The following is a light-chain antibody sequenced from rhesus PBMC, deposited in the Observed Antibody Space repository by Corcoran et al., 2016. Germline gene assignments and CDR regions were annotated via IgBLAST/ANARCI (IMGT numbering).Light chain of an antibody. J-gene: IGKJ4*01. Sequence: DIVMTQTPLSLPVTPGEPASISCRSSQSLLDSEDGNTYLDWYRQKPGQFLQLLIFEVSNRASGVPDRLSGSGSDTDFTLKINRVEAEDVGVYYCMQVLEFPLTFGGGTKVEVK. CDR2: EVS. CDR3: MQVLEFPLT. V-gene: IGKV2-104*02. CDR1: QSLLDSEDGNTY.